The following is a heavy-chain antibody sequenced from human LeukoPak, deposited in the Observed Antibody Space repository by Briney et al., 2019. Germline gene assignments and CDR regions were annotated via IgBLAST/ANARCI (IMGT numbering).Heavy chain of an antibody. CDR1: GFTFGSFS. D-gene: IGHD6-6*01. CDR3: ARDVLAARLELVVEAFDT. J-gene: IGHJ3*02. CDR2: ISYDGSNK. V-gene: IGHV3-30*17. Sequence: GGSLRPSWAASGFTFGSFSMQWVRQPPGKGLEWVAVISYDGSNKYYADSVKGRFTISRDNSKTTLYLQMNSLRAEDTAVYYCARDVLAARLELVVEAFDTWGQRTMVTVSS.